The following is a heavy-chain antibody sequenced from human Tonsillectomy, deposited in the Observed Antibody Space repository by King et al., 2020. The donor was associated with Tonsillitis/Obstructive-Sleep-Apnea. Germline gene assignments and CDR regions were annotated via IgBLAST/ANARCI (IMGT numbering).Heavy chain of an antibody. J-gene: IGHJ4*02. CDR2: IYYSGST. Sequence: QLQESGPGLVKPSETLSLTCTVSGGSVSSGSYYWRWIRQPPGKGLEWIGYIYYSGSTNYNPSLKSRVTISVDTSKNQFSLKLSSVTAADTAVYYCASNDFWSKHIDYWGQGTLVTVSS. CDR1: GGSVSSGSYY. V-gene: IGHV4-61*01. D-gene: IGHD3-3*01. CDR3: ASNDFWSKHIDY.